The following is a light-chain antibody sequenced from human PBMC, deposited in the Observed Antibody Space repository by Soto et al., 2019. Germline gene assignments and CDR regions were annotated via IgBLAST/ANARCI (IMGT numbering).Light chain of an antibody. V-gene: IGKV3-15*01. CDR1: QSISSS. Sequence: EIVMTQSPATLSVSPGERATLSCRASQSISSSLAWYQQKPGQAPRLLIYGASNRATGIPARFSGSGSGTDFTLTISSLQSEDFAVYYCQQYNNGPPYTFGQGTKLEIK. CDR3: QQYNNGPPYT. CDR2: GAS. J-gene: IGKJ2*01.